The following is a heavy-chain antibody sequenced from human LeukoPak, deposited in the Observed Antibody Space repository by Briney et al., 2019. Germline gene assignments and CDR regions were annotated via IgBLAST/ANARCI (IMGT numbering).Heavy chain of an antibody. J-gene: IGHJ3*02. CDR2: INPNSGGT. CDR1: GYTFTGYY. Sequence: ASVKVSCKASGYTFTGYYMHWVRQARGQGLEWMGWINPNSGGTNYAQKFQGRVTMTRDTSISTAYMELSSLRSEDTAVYYCAREPRTGTLRAFDIWGQGTMVTVSS. D-gene: IGHD1-1*01. V-gene: IGHV1-2*02. CDR3: AREPRTGTLRAFDI.